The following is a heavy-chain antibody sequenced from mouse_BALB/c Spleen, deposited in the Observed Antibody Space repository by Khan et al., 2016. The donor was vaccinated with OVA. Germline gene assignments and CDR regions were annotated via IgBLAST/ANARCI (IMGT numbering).Heavy chain of an antibody. Sequence: EVQLQESGPGLVKPSQSLSLTCTVTGYSISSDYVWTWIRQFPGNKLEWMGYIDYSGTTSYNPSLKSRISITRDTSKNQFFLQLNSVTTEDTATFTCASSRFYYWYYYFAYWGQGTTLTVSS. V-gene: IGHV3-2*02. J-gene: IGHJ2*01. CDR1: GYSISSDYV. CDR3: ASSRFYYWYYYFAY. D-gene: IGHD2-14*01. CDR2: IDYSGTT.